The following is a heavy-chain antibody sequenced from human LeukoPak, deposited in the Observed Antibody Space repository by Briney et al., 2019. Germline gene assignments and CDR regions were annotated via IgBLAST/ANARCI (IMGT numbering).Heavy chain of an antibody. CDR3: AKDMHSSSPAGAFDI. CDR1: GFTFDDYA. CDR2: ISWNSDSI. V-gene: IGHV3-9*03. Sequence: GGSLRLSCAASGFTFDDYAMHWVRQAPGKGLEWVSGISWNSDSIGYADSVKGRFTISRDNAKNSLYLQMNSLRAEDVALYYCAKDMHSSSPAGAFDIWGQGTMVTVSS. J-gene: IGHJ3*02. D-gene: IGHD6-6*01.